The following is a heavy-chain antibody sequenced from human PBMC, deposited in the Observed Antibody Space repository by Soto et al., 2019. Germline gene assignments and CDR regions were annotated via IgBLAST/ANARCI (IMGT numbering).Heavy chain of an antibody. V-gene: IGHV3-30*03. CDR1: GFTFKTYG. CDR2: IAFDGSNN. Sequence: PGGSLRLSCAASGFTFKTYGMHWVRQAPGKGLEWLAVIAFDGSNNYTADSVKGRFTISRDNSRNTLYLQMDSLRAEDTAVYYCARLYNDILTGSTPDAFDIWGQGTMVTVSS. CDR3: ARLYNDILTGSTPDAFDI. D-gene: IGHD3-9*01. J-gene: IGHJ3*02.